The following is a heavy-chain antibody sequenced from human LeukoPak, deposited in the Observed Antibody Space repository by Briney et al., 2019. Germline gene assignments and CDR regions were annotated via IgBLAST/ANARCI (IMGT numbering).Heavy chain of an antibody. V-gene: IGHV4-61*02. J-gene: IGHJ3*02. D-gene: IGHD6-19*01. CDR2: IYTSGST. CDR3: ARPYSSGQTLSSPLSRIRAFDI. CDR1: GGSISSGSYY. Sequence: PSETLSLTCTVSGGSISSGSYYWSWIRQPAGKGLEWIGRIYTSGSTNYNPSLKSRVTISVDKSKNQFSLKLSSVTAADTAVYYCARPYSSGQTLSSPLSRIRAFDIWGQGTMVTVSS.